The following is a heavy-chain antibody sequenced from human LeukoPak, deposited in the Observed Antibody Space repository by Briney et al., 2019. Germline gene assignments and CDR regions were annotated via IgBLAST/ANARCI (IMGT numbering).Heavy chain of an antibody. CDR2: IKQDGSER. D-gene: IGHD3-10*01. J-gene: IGHJ6*02. CDR1: GFTFSRHW. CDR3: ARSYYGSGTSYGMDV. V-gene: IGHV3-7*01. Sequence: GGSLRLSCAVSGFTFSRHWMSWVRQAPGKGLEWLANIKQDGSERYYVDSVEGRFTISRDNAKNSLYLQMNSLRAEDTAVYYCARSYYGSGTSYGMDVWGQGTTVTVSS.